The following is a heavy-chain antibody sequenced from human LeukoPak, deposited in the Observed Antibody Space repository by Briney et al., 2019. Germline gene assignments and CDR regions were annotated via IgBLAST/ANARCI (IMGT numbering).Heavy chain of an antibody. CDR2: IIPILGIA. CDR3: ARVVRFGESLNYYYYYGMDV. D-gene: IGHD3-10*01. CDR1: GGTFSSYA. Sequence: SVKVSCKASGGTFSSYAISWVRQAPEQGLEWMGRIIPILGIANYAQKFQGRVTITADKSTSTAYMELSSLRSEDTAVYYCARVVRFGESLNYYYYYGMDVWGQGTTVTVSS. J-gene: IGHJ6*02. V-gene: IGHV1-69*04.